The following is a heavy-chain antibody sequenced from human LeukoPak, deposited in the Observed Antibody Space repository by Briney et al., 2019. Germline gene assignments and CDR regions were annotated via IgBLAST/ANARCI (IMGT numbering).Heavy chain of an antibody. J-gene: IGHJ4*02. Sequence: GASVKVSCKASGYTSTSYAMHWVRQAPGQRLEWMGWINAGNGNTKYSQEFQGRVTITRDTSASTAYMELSSLRSEDMAVYYCARTTIYCSGGSCYFDYWGQGTLVTVSS. CDR2: INAGNGNT. D-gene: IGHD2-15*01. V-gene: IGHV1-3*03. CDR3: ARTTIYCSGGSCYFDY. CDR1: GYTSTSYA.